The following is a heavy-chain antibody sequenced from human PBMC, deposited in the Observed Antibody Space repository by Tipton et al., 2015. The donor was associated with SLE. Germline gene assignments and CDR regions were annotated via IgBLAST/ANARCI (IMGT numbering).Heavy chain of an antibody. Sequence: TLSLTCTVSGGSISSHYWSWIRQPPGKGLEWIGYIYYSGSTNYNPSLKSRVTISVDTSKNQFSLKLSSVTAADTAVYYCVRDDGAGPYYYGMDVWGQGTTVTVSS. D-gene: IGHD1-26*01. V-gene: IGHV4-59*11. CDR2: IYYSGST. J-gene: IGHJ6*02. CDR1: GGSISSHY. CDR3: VRDDGAGPYYYGMDV.